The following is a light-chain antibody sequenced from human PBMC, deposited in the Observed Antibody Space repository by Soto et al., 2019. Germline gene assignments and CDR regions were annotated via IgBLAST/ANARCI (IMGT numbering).Light chain of an antibody. J-gene: IGKJ1*01. CDR2: GAS. Sequence: AIQMTQSPSSLSTSVGDGVTITCRASQGIRNDLGWYQQKPGRAPKLLIYGASNLQSGVPSRFGGTGSGTYFTLTISSLQPEDFATYYCLQDYNYPRTFGQGTKVEIK. V-gene: IGKV1-6*01. CDR1: QGIRND. CDR3: LQDYNYPRT.